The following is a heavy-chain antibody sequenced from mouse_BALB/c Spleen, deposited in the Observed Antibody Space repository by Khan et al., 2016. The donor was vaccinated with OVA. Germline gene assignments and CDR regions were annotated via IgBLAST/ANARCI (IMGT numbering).Heavy chain of an antibody. CDR3: ARSYDYDGGGFAY. CDR1: GFSLSNYG. J-gene: IGHJ3*01. V-gene: IGHV2-9*02. Sequence: VQRVESGTGLVAPSQSLSITCTVSGFSLSNYGVHWVRQPPGKGLEWLGVIWTGGITNYNSALMSRLSISKDNSKCQVFLIMIRLQTDDASIYYCARSYDYDGGGFAYWGQGTLVTVSA. CDR2: IWTGGIT. D-gene: IGHD2-4*01.